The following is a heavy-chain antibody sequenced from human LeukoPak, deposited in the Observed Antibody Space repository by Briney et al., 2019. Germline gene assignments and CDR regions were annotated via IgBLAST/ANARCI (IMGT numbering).Heavy chain of an antibody. Sequence: SETLSLTCTVSGGSINSYYWSWIRQPPGKGLEWIGYIYYSGSTNYNPSLKSRVTISVDTSKNQFSLKLSSVTAADTAVYYCARQWVLRGWFDPWGQGTLVTVSS. V-gene: IGHV4-59*08. J-gene: IGHJ5*02. CDR3: ARQWVLRGWFDP. CDR1: GGSINSYY. D-gene: IGHD4/OR15-4a*01. CDR2: IYYSGST.